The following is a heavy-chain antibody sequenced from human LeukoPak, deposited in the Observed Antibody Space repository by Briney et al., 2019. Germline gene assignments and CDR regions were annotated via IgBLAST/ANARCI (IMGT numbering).Heavy chain of an antibody. CDR2: IYTSGST. D-gene: IGHD6-13*01. CDR3: ARAYSSSWYWNWFDP. V-gene: IGHV4-61*02. J-gene: IGHJ5*02. CDR1: GGSISSGSYY. Sequence: SETLSLTCTVSGGSISSGSYYWSWIRQPAGKGLEWIGRIYTSGSTNYNPSLKSRVTISVDTSKNQFSLKLSSVTAADTALYYCARAYSSSWYWNWFDPWGQGTLVTVSS.